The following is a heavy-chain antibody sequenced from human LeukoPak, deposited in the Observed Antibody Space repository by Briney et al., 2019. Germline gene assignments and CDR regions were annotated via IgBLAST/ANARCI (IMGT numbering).Heavy chain of an antibody. CDR3: AREGSVVTTTPGYFDY. Sequence: ASVKVSCKASGCTFTSYYMHWVRQAPGQGLEWMGIINPSGGSTSYAQKFQGRVTMTRDMSTSTVYMELSSLRSEDTAVYYCAREGSVVTTTPGYFDYWGQGTLVTVSS. CDR2: INPSGGST. J-gene: IGHJ4*02. V-gene: IGHV1-46*01. D-gene: IGHD2-21*02. CDR1: GCTFTSYY.